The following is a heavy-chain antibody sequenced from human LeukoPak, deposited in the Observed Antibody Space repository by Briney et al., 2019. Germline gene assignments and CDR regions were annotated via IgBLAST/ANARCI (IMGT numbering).Heavy chain of an antibody. Sequence: KPSETLSLTCTVSGGSISSYYWSWIRQPPGKGLEWIGYIYYSGSTNYNPSLKSRVTISVDTSKNQFSLKLSSVTAADTAVYYCARDGDGYNFVLDYWGQGTLVTVSS. CDR3: ARDGDGYNFVLDY. CDR2: IYYSGST. D-gene: IGHD5-24*01. J-gene: IGHJ4*02. V-gene: IGHV4-59*01. CDR1: GGSISSYY.